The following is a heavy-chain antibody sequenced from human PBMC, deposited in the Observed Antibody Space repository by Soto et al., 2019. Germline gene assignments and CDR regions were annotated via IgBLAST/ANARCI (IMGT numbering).Heavy chain of an antibody. CDR3: ARGPDYGDFVY. J-gene: IGHJ4*02. Sequence: ASVKVSCKASGYTFTSYAMHWVRQAPGQGLEWMGWISAYNGNTNYAQKLQGRVTMTTDTSTSTAYMELRSLRSDDTAVYYCARGPDYGDFVYWGQGTLVTVSS. D-gene: IGHD4-17*01. CDR2: ISAYNGNT. CDR1: GYTFTSYA. V-gene: IGHV1-18*01.